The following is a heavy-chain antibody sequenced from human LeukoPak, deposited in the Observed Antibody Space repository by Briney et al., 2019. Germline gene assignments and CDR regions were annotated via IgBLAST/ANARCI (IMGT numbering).Heavy chain of an antibody. V-gene: IGHV4-59*08. CDR3: ARHRRLGAAAGYFDY. CDR2: IYYSGST. D-gene: IGHD6-13*01. CDR1: GGSISSYY. J-gene: IGHJ4*02. Sequence: SETLSLTCTVSGGSISSYYWSWIRQPPGKELEWIGYIYYSGSTNYNPSLKSRVTISVDTSKNQFSLKLSSVTAADAAVYYCARHRRLGAAAGYFDYWGQGTLVTVSS.